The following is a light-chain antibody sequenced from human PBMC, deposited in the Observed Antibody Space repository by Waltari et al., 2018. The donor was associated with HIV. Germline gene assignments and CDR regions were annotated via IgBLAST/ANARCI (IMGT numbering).Light chain of an antibody. V-gene: IGKV1D-8*01. Sequence: VIWLTQSPSLLSVSTGDRVNISCSMRQGINDYLAWYQQKPVKAPDLLIYGASTLQSGVPSRFSGSGSGTAFTLSISCLQSEDFATYYCQHYYSFPWTFGQGTKVEMK. CDR2: GAS. CDR3: QHYYSFPWT. J-gene: IGKJ1*01. CDR1: QGINDY.